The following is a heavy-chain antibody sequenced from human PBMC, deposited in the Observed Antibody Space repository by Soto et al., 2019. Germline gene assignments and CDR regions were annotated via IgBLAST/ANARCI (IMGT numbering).Heavy chain of an antibody. Sequence: SVKVSCKASGGTFSSYAISWVRQAPGQGLEWMGGIIPIFGTANYAQKFQGRVTITADESTSTAYMELSSLRSEDTAVYYCARGGYCSGGSCYPYNWFDPWGQGTLVTVSS. V-gene: IGHV1-69*13. CDR3: ARGGYCSGGSCYPYNWFDP. D-gene: IGHD2-15*01. CDR1: GGTFSSYA. CDR2: IIPIFGTA. J-gene: IGHJ5*02.